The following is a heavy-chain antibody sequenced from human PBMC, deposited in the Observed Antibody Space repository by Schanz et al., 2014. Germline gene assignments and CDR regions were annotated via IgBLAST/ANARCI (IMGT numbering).Heavy chain of an antibody. V-gene: IGHV3-30*02. D-gene: IGHD1-26*01. CDR1: RFTFSSYG. CDR2: IRYDGSNK. CDR3: AREAKWGQWYFDL. J-gene: IGHJ2*01. Sequence: QVLLVESGGGVVQPGGSLTLSCAASRFTFSSYGMHWVRQAPGKGLEWVAFIRYDGSNKYYADSVKGRLTVSRDNSENTVYLEFHSLRSEDTDPYYCAREAKWGQWYFDLWGRGSLVTVSS.